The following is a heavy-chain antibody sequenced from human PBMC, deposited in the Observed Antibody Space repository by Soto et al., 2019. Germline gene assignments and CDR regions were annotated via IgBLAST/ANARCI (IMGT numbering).Heavy chain of an antibody. CDR2: INYSGST. CDR3: ARGPTLYYYDSSGSQPNYYFDD. Sequence: SETLSLTCTVSGDSISSYIWNWIRQPPGKGLEWIGYINYSGSTNYNPSLKSRVTISVDTSKNQFSLKLSSVTAADTAVYYCARGPTLYYYDSSGSQPNYYFDDWGQGTRVTVAS. J-gene: IGHJ4*02. V-gene: IGHV4-59*08. D-gene: IGHD3-22*01. CDR1: GDSISSYI.